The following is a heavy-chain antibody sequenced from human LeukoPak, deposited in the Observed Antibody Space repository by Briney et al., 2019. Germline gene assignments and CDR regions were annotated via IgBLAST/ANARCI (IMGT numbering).Heavy chain of an antibody. CDR1: GFTFSDYY. D-gene: IGHD3-3*01. V-gene: IGHV3-69-1*01. J-gene: IGHJ3*02. Sequence: GGSLRLSCAAPGFTFSDYYMGWIRQAPGKGLEWVSSITRSNYIYYADSVKGRFTISRDNVKKSLYLHMNTLRAENTRLYYSAWYARSGRRDAFVISGQRTMGTASS. CDR2: ITRSNYI. CDR3: AWYARSGRRDAFVI.